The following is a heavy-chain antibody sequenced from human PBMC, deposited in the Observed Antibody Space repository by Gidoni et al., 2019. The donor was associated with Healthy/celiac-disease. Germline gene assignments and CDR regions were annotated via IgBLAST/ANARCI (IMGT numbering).Heavy chain of an antibody. V-gene: IGHV3-30*18. D-gene: IGHD6-19*01. CDR1: GFTFSSYG. CDR2: ISYDGSNK. Sequence: QVQLVESGGGVVQPGRSLRLSCAASGFTFSSYGMHWVRQAPGKGLEWVAVISYDGSNKYYADSVKGRFTISRDNSKNTLYLQMNSLRAEDTAVYYCAKVGQWLVGAFDIWGQGTMVTVSS. CDR3: AKVGQWLVGAFDI. J-gene: IGHJ3*02.